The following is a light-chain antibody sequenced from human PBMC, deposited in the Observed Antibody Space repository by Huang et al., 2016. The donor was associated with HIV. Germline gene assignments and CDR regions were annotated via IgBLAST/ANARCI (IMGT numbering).Light chain of an antibody. CDR2: EAS. V-gene: IGKV3-15*01. CDR1: QNIGGG. Sequence: EIVMTQSPATLSVSPGERATLSCRASQNIGGGFAWYQKKPGQAPRRLIYEASTRATGIPARFSGSESGTDFTLTISSLQSEDFAVYYCQQYNDWSAVTFGGGTKVEI. J-gene: IGKJ4*01. CDR3: QQYNDWSAVT.